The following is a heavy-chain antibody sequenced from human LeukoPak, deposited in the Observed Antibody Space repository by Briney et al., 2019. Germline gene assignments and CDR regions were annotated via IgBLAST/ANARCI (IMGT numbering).Heavy chain of an antibody. CDR3: ARDRGGDSSVPDY. J-gene: IGHJ4*02. D-gene: IGHD6-19*01. Sequence: ASVKVSCKASGYTFTGYYMHWVRQAPGQGLEWMGWINPNSGGTNYAQKFQGRVTMTRDTSISTAYMELSRLRSDDTAVYYCARDRGGDSSVPDYWGQGTLVTVSS. CDR2: INPNSGGT. CDR1: GYTFTGYY. V-gene: IGHV1-2*02.